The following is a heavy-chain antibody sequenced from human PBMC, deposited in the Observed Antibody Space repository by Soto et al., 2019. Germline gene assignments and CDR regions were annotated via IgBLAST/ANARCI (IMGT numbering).Heavy chain of an antibody. CDR2: ISAYNGNT. CDR3: AIVDPTYSFGYPSFDY. Sequence: QVHLVQSGAEVKKPGASVKVSCKASGYTFTSYGISWVRQAPGQGLEWMGWISAYNGNTNYAQKRQGRVTMTTDTSTSTAYMELRTLKSDDTSVYYCAIVDPTYSFGYPSFDYWGQGTLVTVSS. CDR1: GYTFTSYG. J-gene: IGHJ4*02. D-gene: IGHD5-18*01. V-gene: IGHV1-18*04.